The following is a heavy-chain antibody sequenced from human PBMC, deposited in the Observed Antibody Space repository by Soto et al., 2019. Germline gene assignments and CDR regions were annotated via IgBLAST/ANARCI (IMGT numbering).Heavy chain of an antibody. Sequence: GGSLRLSCAASGFTFSSYSMNWVRQAPGKGLEWVSSISSSSSYIYYADSVKGRFTISRDNAKNSLYLQMNSLRAEDTAVYYCARDNYYDSSGYYVPFDYWGQGTLVTVSS. J-gene: IGHJ4*02. V-gene: IGHV3-21*01. D-gene: IGHD3-22*01. CDR1: GFTFSSYS. CDR2: ISSSSSYI. CDR3: ARDNYYDSSGYYVPFDY.